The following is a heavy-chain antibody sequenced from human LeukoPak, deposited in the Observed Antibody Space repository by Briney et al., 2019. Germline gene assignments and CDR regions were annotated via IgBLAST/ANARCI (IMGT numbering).Heavy chain of an antibody. Sequence: ASVTVSCTASGYTFTSYAMNWVRQAPGQGLEWMGWINTNTGNPTYAQGFTGRFVFSLDTSVSTAYLQISSLKAEDTAVYYCAREDTAMVTYYWGQGTLVTVSS. CDR1: GYTFTSYA. J-gene: IGHJ4*02. CDR2: INTNTGNP. CDR3: AREDTAMVTYY. V-gene: IGHV7-4-1*02. D-gene: IGHD5-18*01.